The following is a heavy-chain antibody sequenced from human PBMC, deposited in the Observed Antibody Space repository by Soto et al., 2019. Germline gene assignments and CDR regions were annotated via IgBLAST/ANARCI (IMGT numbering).Heavy chain of an antibody. CDR3: ARGRMGVTLHYMYV. D-gene: IGHD3-10*01. Sequence: QVQLVESGGGLVKPGGALRLSCAASGFTCSDYYMSWIRQAQGKGLEWVSYISCSGSTIYYASSVKGRFTSSRDNAKNSLYLQMNSLRAEDTAVYYCARGRMGVTLHYMYVWGKGTPVTVAS. CDR2: ISCSGSTI. V-gene: IGHV3-11*01. J-gene: IGHJ6*03. CDR1: GFTCSDYY.